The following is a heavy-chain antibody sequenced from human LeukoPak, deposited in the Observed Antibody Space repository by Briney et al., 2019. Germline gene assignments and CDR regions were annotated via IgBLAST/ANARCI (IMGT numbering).Heavy chain of an antibody. CDR2: IYTSGST. CDR3: ARSRRVVPAAMYWFDP. J-gene: IGHJ5*02. CDR1: GGSISSGSYY. V-gene: IGHV4-61*02. D-gene: IGHD2-2*01. Sequence: PSETLSLTCTVSGGSISSGSYYWSWIRQPAGKGLEWVGRIYTSGSTNYNPSLKSRVTISVDTSKNQFSLKLSSVTAADTAVYYCARSRRVVPAAMYWFDPWGQGTLVTVSS.